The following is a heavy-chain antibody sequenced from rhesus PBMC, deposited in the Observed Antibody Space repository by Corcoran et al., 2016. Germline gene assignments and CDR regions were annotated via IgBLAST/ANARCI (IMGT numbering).Heavy chain of an antibody. CDR3: ARVGGGSYVIFDY. CDR2: IYGSGVSH. D-gene: IGHD1-44*02. CDR1: GYPISRNA. V-gene: IGHV4S14*01. Sequence: QVQLQESGPGLVKPSETLSLTCAVSGYPISRNAWNGNRPPTGKGLEWIGSIYGSGVSHYLNPSLKSRVTLSVDTSKNQFSLKLSSVTAADTAVYYCARVGGGSYVIFDYWGQGVLVTVSS. J-gene: IGHJ4*01.